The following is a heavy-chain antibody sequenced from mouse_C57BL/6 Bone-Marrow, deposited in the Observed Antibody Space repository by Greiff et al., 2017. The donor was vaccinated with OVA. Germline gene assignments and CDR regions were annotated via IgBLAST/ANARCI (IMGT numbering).Heavy chain of an antibody. D-gene: IGHD6-1*01. CDR2: IYPGDGDT. CDR3: ARSAYYFDY. V-gene: IGHV1-80*01. CDR1: GYAFSSLW. J-gene: IGHJ2*01. Sequence: QVQLQQFWAELVKPGASVKIFCKASGYAFSSLWMNWGKQRPGKGREWIRQIYPGDGDTNDNGKVKGKATLTADKSSSTAYMQLSSLTSEDSAVYFCARSAYYFDYWGQGTTLTVSS.